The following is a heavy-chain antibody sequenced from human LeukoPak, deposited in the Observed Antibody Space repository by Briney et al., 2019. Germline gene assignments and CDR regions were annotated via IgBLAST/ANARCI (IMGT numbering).Heavy chain of an antibody. CDR1: GFTFSSYG. CDR3: AKTLGAGAGYYYYGMDV. V-gene: IGHV3-30*18. J-gene: IGHJ6*02. Sequence: GGSLRLSCAASGFTFSSYGMHWVRQAPGKGLEWVAVISYDGSNKYYADSVKGRFTISRDNSKNTLYLQMNSLRAVGTAVYYCAKTLGAGAGYYYYGMDVWGQGTTVTVSS. CDR2: ISYDGSNK. D-gene: IGHD1-26*01.